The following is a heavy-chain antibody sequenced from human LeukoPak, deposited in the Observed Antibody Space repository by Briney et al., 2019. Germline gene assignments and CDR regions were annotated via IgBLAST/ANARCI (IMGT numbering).Heavy chain of an antibody. CDR1: GFTFSSYA. J-gene: IGHJ4*02. Sequence: GGSLRLSCAASGFTFSSYAMSWVRQAPGKGLEWVSAISGSGGSTYYADSAKGRFTISRDNSKNTLYLQMNSLRAEDTAVYYCAKDSGYSYGLADYWGQGTLVTVSS. V-gene: IGHV3-23*01. D-gene: IGHD5-18*01. CDR3: AKDSGYSYGLADY. CDR2: ISGSGGST.